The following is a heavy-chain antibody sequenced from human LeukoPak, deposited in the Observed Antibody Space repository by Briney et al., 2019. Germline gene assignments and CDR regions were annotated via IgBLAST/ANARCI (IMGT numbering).Heavy chain of an antibody. D-gene: IGHD3-16*01. CDR2: IYSGGST. J-gene: IGHJ3*01. CDR1: GFTVSSNY. V-gene: IGHV3-53*01. Sequence: GGSLRLSCAASGFTVSSNYMSWVRQAPGKGLEWVSVIYSGGSTYYADSVKGRFTISRDNSKNTLYLQMDSLRADDTAIYYCVKSTRTGTWGDAFGVWGHGTMVTVSS. CDR3: VKSTRTGTWGDAFGV.